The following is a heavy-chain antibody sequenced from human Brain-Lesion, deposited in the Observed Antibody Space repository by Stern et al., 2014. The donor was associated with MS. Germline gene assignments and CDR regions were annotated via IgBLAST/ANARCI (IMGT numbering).Heavy chain of an antibody. Sequence: VQLVESGAEVKKPGASVKVSCKASGYTFTGYYMHWVRQAPGQGLEWMGRINPKSGGTNYAQKFPGWVTMTRDTSINTAYMELSRLRSDDTAVYYCATYYYDSTGYNDFWGQGTLVTVSS. CDR3: ATYYYDSTGYNDF. V-gene: IGHV1-2*04. CDR1: GYTFTGYY. CDR2: INPKSGGT. J-gene: IGHJ4*02. D-gene: IGHD3-22*01.